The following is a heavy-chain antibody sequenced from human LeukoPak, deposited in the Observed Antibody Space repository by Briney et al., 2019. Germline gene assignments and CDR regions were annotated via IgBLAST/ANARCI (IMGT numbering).Heavy chain of an antibody. CDR3: ATVLYYYGSGSYPLGP. CDR1: GYTFTGYY. CDR2: INPNSGGT. D-gene: IGHD3-10*01. V-gene: IGHV1-2*02. J-gene: IGHJ5*02. Sequence: GASVKVSCKASGYTFTGYYMHWVRQAPGQGLEWMGWINPNSGGTNYAQKFQGRVTMTRDTSISTAYMELSRLRSDDTAVYYCATVLYYYGSGSYPLGPWGQGTLVTVSS.